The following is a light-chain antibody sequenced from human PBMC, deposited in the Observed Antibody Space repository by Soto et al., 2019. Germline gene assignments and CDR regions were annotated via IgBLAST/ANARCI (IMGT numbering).Light chain of an antibody. J-gene: IGLJ2*01. CDR2: NDD. Sequence: QSVLTQPPSASGAPGQSVSISCSGSISNIGSNTVNWYQQLPGTAPRLLIYNDDRRPSGVPDRFSGSKSGTSASLAISGLQPEDEAAYYCATWDDSLPAVFGGGTKLTVL. V-gene: IGLV1-44*01. CDR1: ISNIGSNT. CDR3: ATWDDSLPAV.